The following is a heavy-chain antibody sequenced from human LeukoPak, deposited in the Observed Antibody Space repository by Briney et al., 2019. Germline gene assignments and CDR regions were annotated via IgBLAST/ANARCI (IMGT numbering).Heavy chain of an antibody. D-gene: IGHD1-26*01. CDR1: GFTFSSYW. Sequence: GGSLRLSCAASGFTFSSYWMHWVRQAPGKGLVWVSRRINDGRNTNYADSVKDRFTISRDNAKNTLYLQMNSLRAEDTAVYYCARSWDGAFDIWGQGTMVTVSS. CDR2: RINDGRNT. CDR3: ARSWDGAFDI. V-gene: IGHV3-74*01. J-gene: IGHJ3*02.